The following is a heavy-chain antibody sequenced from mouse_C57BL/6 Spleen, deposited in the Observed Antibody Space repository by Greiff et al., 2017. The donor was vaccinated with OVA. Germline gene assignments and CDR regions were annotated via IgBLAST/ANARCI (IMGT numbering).Heavy chain of an antibody. D-gene: IGHD4-1*01. CDR2: IYPGDGDT. CDR1: GYAFRSSW. V-gene: IGHV1-82*01. CDR3: AREGSNWDEGFAY. J-gene: IGHJ3*01. Sequence: QVQLQQSGPELVKPGASVKISCKASGYAFRSSWMNWVKQRPGKGLEWIGRIYPGDGDTTYHGKFKGKATLTADKSSSTAYMQLSSLTSEDSAVYFCAREGSNWDEGFAYWGQGTLVTVSA.